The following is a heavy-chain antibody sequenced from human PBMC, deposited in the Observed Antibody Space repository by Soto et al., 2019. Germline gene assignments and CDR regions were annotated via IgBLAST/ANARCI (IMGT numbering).Heavy chain of an antibody. Sequence: QDQLVQSGAEVKKPGASVTVSCKASGYSFTNYGVTWVRQAPGQGLEWMGWISAFNGNTHYAQNLQGRVTMTTDATTSTAYMELGSLRSDDTAGYYCARDRGVAPPVAGNTHYYYYMDVWGKGTTVTVSS. CDR2: ISAFNGNT. J-gene: IGHJ6*03. CDR3: ARDRGVAPPVAGNTHYYYYMDV. D-gene: IGHD6-19*01. V-gene: IGHV1-18*01. CDR1: GYSFTNYG.